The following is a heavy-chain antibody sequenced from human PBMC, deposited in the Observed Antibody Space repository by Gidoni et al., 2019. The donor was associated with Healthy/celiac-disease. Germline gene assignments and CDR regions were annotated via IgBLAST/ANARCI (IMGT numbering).Heavy chain of an antibody. CDR3: ARGFCSGGSCPFDY. CDR1: GGSISSYY. J-gene: IGHJ4*02. CDR2: IYYSGST. D-gene: IGHD2-15*01. Sequence: LQESGPGLVKPSETLSLTCTVSGGSISSYYWSWIRQPPGKGLAWIGYIYYSGSTNYNPSLKRRVTISVDTSKNQFSLKLGSVTAADTAVYYCARGFCSGGSCPFDYWGQGTLVTVSS. V-gene: IGHV4-59*01.